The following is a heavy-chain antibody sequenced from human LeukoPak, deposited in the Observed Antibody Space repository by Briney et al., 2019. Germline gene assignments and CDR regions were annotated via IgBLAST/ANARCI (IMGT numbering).Heavy chain of an antibody. J-gene: IGHJ4*02. CDR2: IYSGGST. CDR3: ARELVYGSGSYYFDY. V-gene: IGHV3-53*01. Sequence: GGSLRLSCAASGFTFDHYTMHWVRQAPGKGLEWVSVIYSGGSTYYADSVKGRFTISRDNSKNTLYLQMNSLRAEDTAVYYCARELVYGSGSYYFDYWGQGTLVTVSS. D-gene: IGHD3-10*01. CDR1: GFTFDHYT.